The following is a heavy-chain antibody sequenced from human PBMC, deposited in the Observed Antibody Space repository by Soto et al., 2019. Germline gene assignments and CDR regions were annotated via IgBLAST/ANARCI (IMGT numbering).Heavy chain of an antibody. CDR3: ARDLGATVTTESADY. D-gene: IGHD4-17*01. J-gene: IGHJ4*02. CDR1: GFTFSSYA. Sequence: QVQLVESGGGVVQPGRSLRLSCAASGFTFSSYAMHWVRQAPGKGLEWVEVISYDGSNKYYADSVKGRFTISRDNSKNTLYLQMNSLRAEDTAVYYCARDLGATVTTESADYWGQGTLVTVSS. V-gene: IGHV3-30-3*01. CDR2: ISYDGSNK.